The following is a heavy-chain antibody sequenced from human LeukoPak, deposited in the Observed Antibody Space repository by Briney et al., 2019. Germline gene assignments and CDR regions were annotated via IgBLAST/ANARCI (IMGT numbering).Heavy chain of an antibody. CDR3: ARGRTGNRFRD. CDR1: DGSSSGYF. CDR2: INRLGST. D-gene: IGHD3-10*01. V-gene: IGHV4-34*01. Sequence: SETLSLTCAVYDGSSSGYFWTWIRQSPGKGLEWIGEINRLGSTSYNPSLKSRVTISVDTSKNQFSLKLTSVTAADTAVYYCARGRTGNRFRDWGQGTLVTVSS. J-gene: IGHJ4*02.